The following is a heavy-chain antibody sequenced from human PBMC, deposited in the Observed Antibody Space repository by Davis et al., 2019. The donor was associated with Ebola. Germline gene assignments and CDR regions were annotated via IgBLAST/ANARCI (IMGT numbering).Heavy chain of an antibody. CDR2: ISYDGSNK. D-gene: IGHD1-26*01. Sequence: GESLKISCAASGFTFSSYAMHWVRQAPGKGLEWVAVISYDGSNKYYADSVKGRFTISRDNGKNTVDLQLSSLRADDTAVYFCARDRRGTYYFDQWGQGTLVIVSS. J-gene: IGHJ4*02. CDR1: GFTFSSYA. V-gene: IGHV3-30-3*01. CDR3: ARDRRGTYYFDQ.